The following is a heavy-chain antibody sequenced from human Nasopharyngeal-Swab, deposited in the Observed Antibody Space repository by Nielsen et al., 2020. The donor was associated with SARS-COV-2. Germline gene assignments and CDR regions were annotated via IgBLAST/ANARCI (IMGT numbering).Heavy chain of an antibody. D-gene: IGHD4-17*01. CDR3: ARRDYGDYSGWFDP. CDR2: IYPGDSDT. J-gene: IGHJ5*02. V-gene: IGHV5-51*01. Sequence: VRQMPGKGLEWMGFIYPGDSDTRYSPSFRGQVSISADKSINTAYLQRSSLKASDTAMYYCARRDYGDYSGWFDPWGQGTLVTVSS.